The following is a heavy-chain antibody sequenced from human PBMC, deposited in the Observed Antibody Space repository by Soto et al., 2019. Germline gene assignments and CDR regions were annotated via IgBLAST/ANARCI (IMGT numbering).Heavy chain of an antibody. D-gene: IGHD6-25*01. CDR1: GYSFTSYL. V-gene: IGHV5-51*01. CDR3: ARTYSSGWAFDAFDI. CDR2: IYPGDSDT. J-gene: IGHJ3*02. Sequence: PXESLKISRKGSGYSFTSYLLVWVRQMPGKGLEWMGIIYPGDSDTRYSPSFQGQVTISADKSISTAYLQWSSLKASDTAMYYCARTYSSGWAFDAFDIWGQGTMVTVS.